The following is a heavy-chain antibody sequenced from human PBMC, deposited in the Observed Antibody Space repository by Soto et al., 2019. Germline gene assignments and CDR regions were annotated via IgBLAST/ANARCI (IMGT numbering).Heavy chain of an antibody. J-gene: IGHJ6*02. V-gene: IGHV3-30-3*01. CDR2: ISYDGNNK. CDR1: GFTFSNYA. CDR3: ARAGWDGGTCYTLVGLRYGMDV. D-gene: IGHD2-15*01. Sequence: QVQLVESGGGVVQPGRSLRLSCAASGFTFSNYAMYWVRQAPGKGLEWVAVISYDGNNKYYADYVKGRFTISRDNSKNTLYLEMNSLRAEDTAVYYCARAGWDGGTCYTLVGLRYGMDVWGQGTTVTVSS.